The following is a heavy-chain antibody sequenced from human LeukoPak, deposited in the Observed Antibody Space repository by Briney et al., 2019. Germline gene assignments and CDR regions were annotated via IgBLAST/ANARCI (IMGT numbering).Heavy chain of an antibody. CDR2: IYYSGST. V-gene: IGHV4-39*01. J-gene: IGHJ4*02. CDR3: ARRRFVRGPDVVNPFDY. D-gene: IGHD2-8*01. Sequence: SETLSLTCTVSGGSISSSSYYWGWIRQPPGKGLEWIGSIYYSGSTYYNPSLKSRVTISVDTSKNQFSLKLSSVTAADTAVYYCARRRFVRGPDVVNPFDYWGQGTLVTVSS. CDR1: GGSISSSSYY.